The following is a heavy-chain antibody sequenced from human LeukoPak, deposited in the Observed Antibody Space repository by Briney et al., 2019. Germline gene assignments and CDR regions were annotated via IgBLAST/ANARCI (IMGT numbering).Heavy chain of an antibody. Sequence: SGTLSLTCAVSGGSISSNNWWSWVRQPPGKGLEWIGEMYHSGNTNYNPSLKSRVTISVDTSKNQFSLKLGSVTAADTAVYYCARHPGYYYYYMDVWGKGTTVTISS. V-gene: IGHV4-4*02. CDR2: MYHSGNT. CDR1: GGSISSNNW. CDR3: ARHPGYYYYYMDV. J-gene: IGHJ6*03. D-gene: IGHD3-10*01.